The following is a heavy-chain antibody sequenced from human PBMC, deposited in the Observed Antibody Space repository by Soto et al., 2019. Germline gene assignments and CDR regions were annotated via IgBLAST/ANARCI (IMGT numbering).Heavy chain of an antibody. V-gene: IGHV3-23*01. CDR2: ISGSGGST. D-gene: IGHD3-3*01. CDR3: AKDSLAIFGVVYYSESYYFDY. Sequence: GGSLRLSCAASGFTFSSYAMSWVRQAPGKGLEWVSAISGSGGSTYYADSVKGRFTISRDNSKNTLYLQMNSLRAEDTAVYYCAKDSLAIFGVVYYSESYYFDYWGQGTLVTVSS. CDR1: GFTFSSYA. J-gene: IGHJ4*02.